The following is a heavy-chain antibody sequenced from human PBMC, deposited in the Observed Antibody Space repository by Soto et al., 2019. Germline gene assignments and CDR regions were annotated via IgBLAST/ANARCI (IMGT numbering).Heavy chain of an antibody. Sequence: ASVKVSCKASGGTFSSYAISWVRQAPGQGLEWMGGIIPIFGTANYAQKFQGRVTITADESTSTAYMELSSLRSEDTAVYYCEREGLGDAFDIWGQGPMVTVSS. V-gene: IGHV1-69*13. CDR3: EREGLGDAFDI. CDR1: GGTFSSYA. CDR2: IIPIFGTA. D-gene: IGHD3-9*01. J-gene: IGHJ3*02.